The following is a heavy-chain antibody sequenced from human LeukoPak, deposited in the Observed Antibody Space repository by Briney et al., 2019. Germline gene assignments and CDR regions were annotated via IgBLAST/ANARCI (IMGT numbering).Heavy chain of an antibody. CDR2: ISAYNGDT. Sequence: ASVTVSCKASGYTFTSYGISWVRQAPGQGLEWMGWISAYNGDTNYAQKLQGRVTMTTDTSTSTAYMELRSLRSDDTAVYYCAREGYYDSSGPIRHFDYWGQGTLVTVSS. CDR1: GYTFTSYG. V-gene: IGHV1-18*01. CDR3: AREGYYDSSGPIRHFDY. D-gene: IGHD3-22*01. J-gene: IGHJ4*02.